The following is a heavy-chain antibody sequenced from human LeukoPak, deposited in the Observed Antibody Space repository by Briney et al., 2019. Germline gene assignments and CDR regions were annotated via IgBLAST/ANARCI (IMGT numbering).Heavy chain of an antibody. V-gene: IGHV3-21*01. J-gene: IGHJ4*02. CDR2: ISSSSSYI. CDR1: GFTFSSYS. CDR3: ARVEMATITDY. D-gene: IGHD5-24*01. Sequence: GGSLRLSCAASGFTFSSYSMNWVRQAPGKGLEWVSSISSSSSYIYYADSVKGRFTISRDNAKNSLYLQMNSLRAEDTAVYHCARVEMATITDYWGQGTLVTVSS.